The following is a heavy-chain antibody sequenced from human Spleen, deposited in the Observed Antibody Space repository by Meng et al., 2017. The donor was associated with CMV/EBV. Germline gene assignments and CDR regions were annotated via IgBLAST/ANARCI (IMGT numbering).Heavy chain of an antibody. CDR1: GFTFSGYW. V-gene: IGHV3-7*01. CDR3: ASGPGVYYFDY. CDR2: IKEDGSEK. D-gene: IGHD3-10*01. Sequence: GESLKISCAASGFTFSGYWMSWVRQAPGKGLEWVANIKEDGSEKYYVDSVKGRFTISRDKAKNSLYLQMNSLRAEDTAVYYCASGPGVYYFDYWGQGTLVTVSS. J-gene: IGHJ4*02.